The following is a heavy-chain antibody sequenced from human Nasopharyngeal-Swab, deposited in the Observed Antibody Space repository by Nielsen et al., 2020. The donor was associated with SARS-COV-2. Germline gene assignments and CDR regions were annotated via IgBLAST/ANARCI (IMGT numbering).Heavy chain of an antibody. D-gene: IGHD2-2*01. CDR2: ISSSGSTI. CDR3: ARDYCSSTSCYDY. J-gene: IGHJ4*02. Sequence: WIRQPPGKGLEWVSYISSSGSTIYYADSVKGRFTISRDNAKNSLYLQMNSLRAEDTAVYYCARDYCSSTSCYDYWGQGTLGTVSS. V-gene: IGHV3-48*03.